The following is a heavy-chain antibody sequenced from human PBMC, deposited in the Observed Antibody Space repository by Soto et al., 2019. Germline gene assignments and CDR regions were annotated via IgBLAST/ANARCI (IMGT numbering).Heavy chain of an antibody. J-gene: IGHJ5*02. V-gene: IGHV4-59*01. D-gene: IGHD6-13*01. CDR1: GGSISSYY. CDR2: IYYSGST. Sequence: SETLSLTCTVSGGSISSYYWSWIRQPPGKGLEWIGYIYYSGSTNYNPSLKSRVTISVDTSKNQFSLKLSSVTAADTAVYYCARDLWIAAAGPWFDPWGQGTLVTVSS. CDR3: ARDLWIAAAGPWFDP.